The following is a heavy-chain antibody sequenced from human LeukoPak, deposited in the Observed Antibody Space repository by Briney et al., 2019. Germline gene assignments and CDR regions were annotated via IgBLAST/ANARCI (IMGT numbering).Heavy chain of an antibody. CDR2: IKQDGSER. J-gene: IGHJ4*02. CDR1: GSTFSGFS. Sequence: GGSLRLSCAASGSTFSGFSMSWVRQSPTKGLEWVANIKQDGSERYYVDSVKGRFTISRDSAKNSLSLQMNNLRVEDTAVYYCARAGSHWHYVYWGQGTVVTVSS. D-gene: IGHD3-10*01. CDR3: ARAGSHWHYVY. V-gene: IGHV3-7*01.